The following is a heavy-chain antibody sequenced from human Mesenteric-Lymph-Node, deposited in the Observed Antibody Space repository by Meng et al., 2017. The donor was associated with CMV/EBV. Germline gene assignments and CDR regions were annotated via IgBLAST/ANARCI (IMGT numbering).Heavy chain of an antibody. CDR2: VHYSGST. CDR3: ARDRSGSYSR. CDR1: GGSFSGYY. V-gene: IGHV4-59*12. D-gene: IGHD1-26*01. Sequence: SETLSLTCAVYGGSFSGYYWSWIRQPPGKRLEWIGYVHYSGSTNWNPSLKSRVTISVDTSKNQFSLKLTSVTAADTAVYYCARDRSGSYSRWGQGTLVTVSS. J-gene: IGHJ4*02.